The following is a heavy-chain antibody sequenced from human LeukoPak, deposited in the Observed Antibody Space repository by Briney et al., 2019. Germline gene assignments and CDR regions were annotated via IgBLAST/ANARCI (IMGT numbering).Heavy chain of an antibody. Sequence: SETLSLTCAVYGGSFSGYYWSWIRQPPGKGLEWIGEIKHSGSTNYNPSLKSRVTISVDTSKKQFSLKLSSVTAADTAVYYCARGRRIVVVVAATGGNWFDPWGQGILVTVSS. J-gene: IGHJ5*02. CDR2: IKHSGST. CDR1: GGSFSGYY. V-gene: IGHV4-34*01. CDR3: ARGRRIVVVVAATGGNWFDP. D-gene: IGHD2-15*01.